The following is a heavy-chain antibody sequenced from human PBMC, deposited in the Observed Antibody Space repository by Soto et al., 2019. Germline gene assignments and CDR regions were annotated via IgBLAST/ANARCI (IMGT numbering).Heavy chain of an antibody. D-gene: IGHD2-15*01. Sequence: QVQLVESGGGVVQPGRSLRLSCAASGFTFSSYAMHWVRQAPGKGLEWVAVISYDGSNKYYADSVKGRFTISRDNSKDTVYLQTNSMRAEDTAVYYCASDFSMVVVAPGYWGQGTLVTVSS. CDR3: ASDFSMVVVAPGY. CDR2: ISYDGSNK. J-gene: IGHJ4*02. V-gene: IGHV3-30-3*01. CDR1: GFTFSSYA.